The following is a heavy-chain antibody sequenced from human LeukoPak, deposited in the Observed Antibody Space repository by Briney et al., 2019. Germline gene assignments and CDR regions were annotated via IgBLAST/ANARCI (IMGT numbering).Heavy chain of an antibody. J-gene: IGHJ5*02. Sequence: ASETLSLTCAVYGGSFSGYYWSWIRQPPGKGLEWIGEINHSGSTNYNPSLKSRVTISVDTSKNQFSLKLSSVTAADTAVYYCARASWELLLGNWFDPWGQGTLVTVSS. V-gene: IGHV4-34*01. CDR3: ARASWELLLGNWFDP. D-gene: IGHD1-26*01. CDR2: INHSGST. CDR1: GGSFSGYY.